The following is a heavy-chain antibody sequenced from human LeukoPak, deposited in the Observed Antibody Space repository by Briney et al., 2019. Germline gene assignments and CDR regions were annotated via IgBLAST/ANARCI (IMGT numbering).Heavy chain of an antibody. Sequence: ASVKVSCKASGYTFTSYDMNWVRQATGQGLEWLGWMNPNSSNTGYAQNFQGRVTMTMNTSITTAYMELSSLRSEDTAVYYCARALSWTTESYYYMDVWGKGTTVTVSS. D-gene: IGHD3/OR15-3a*01. V-gene: IGHV1-8*01. CDR2: MNPNSSNT. CDR1: GYTFTSYD. CDR3: ARALSWTTESYYYMDV. J-gene: IGHJ6*03.